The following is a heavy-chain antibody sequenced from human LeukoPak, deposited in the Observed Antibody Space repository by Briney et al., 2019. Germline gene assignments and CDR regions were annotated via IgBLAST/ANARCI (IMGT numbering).Heavy chain of an antibody. CDR3: AREGHHSSSWVIDY. CDR1: GITLRNYG. D-gene: IGHD6-13*01. CDR2: IRHDGTNK. J-gene: IGHJ4*02. Sequence: PGGSLRLSCEGSGITLRNYGMHWVRRAPGKGLEWVAFIRHDGTNKYHADSVKGRFTISRDNAKNSLYLQMNSLRAEDTAVYYCAREGHHSSSWVIDYWGQGTLVTVSS. V-gene: IGHV3-30*02.